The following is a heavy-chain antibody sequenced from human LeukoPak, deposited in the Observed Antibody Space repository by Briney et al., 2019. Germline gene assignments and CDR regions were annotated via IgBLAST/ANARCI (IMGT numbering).Heavy chain of an antibody. V-gene: IGHV4-59*01. CDR2: IYYSGST. CDR1: GGSISSYC. D-gene: IGHD7-27*01. Sequence: PSETLSLTCTASGGSISSYCWSWIRQPPGKGLEWIGYIYYSGSTNYNPSLKSRVTISVDTSKNQFSLKLSSVTAADTAVYYCARVPGDYYFDYWGQGTLVTVSS. CDR3: ARVPGDYYFDY. J-gene: IGHJ4*02.